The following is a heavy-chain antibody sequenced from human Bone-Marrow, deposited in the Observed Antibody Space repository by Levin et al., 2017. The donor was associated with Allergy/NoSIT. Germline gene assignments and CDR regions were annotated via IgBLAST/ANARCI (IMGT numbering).Heavy chain of an antibody. J-gene: IGHJ4*02. Sequence: SVKVSCKASGGTFSSYAISWVRQAPGQGLEWMGGIIPIFGTANYAQKFQGRVTITADESTSTAYMELSSLRSEDTAVYYCARDNGGSGWPLSPGYFDYWGQGTLVTVSS. D-gene: IGHD6-19*01. V-gene: IGHV1-69*13. CDR3: ARDNGGSGWPLSPGYFDY. CDR1: GGTFSSYA. CDR2: IIPIFGTA.